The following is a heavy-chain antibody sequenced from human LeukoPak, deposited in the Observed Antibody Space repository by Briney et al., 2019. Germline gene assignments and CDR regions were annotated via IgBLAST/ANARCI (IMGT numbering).Heavy chain of an antibody. V-gene: IGHV3-7*03. CDR1: GFTFSSYW. Sequence: PGGSLRLSCAASGFTFSSYWMSWVRQAPGKGLEWVANIKQDGSEKYYVDSVKGRFTISRDNAKNSLYLQMNSLRVEDTALYYRAKDRGGSSELGDAFDVWGQGTMVRVSS. CDR2: IKQDGSEK. CDR3: AKDRGGSSELGDAFDV. J-gene: IGHJ3*01. D-gene: IGHD1-26*01.